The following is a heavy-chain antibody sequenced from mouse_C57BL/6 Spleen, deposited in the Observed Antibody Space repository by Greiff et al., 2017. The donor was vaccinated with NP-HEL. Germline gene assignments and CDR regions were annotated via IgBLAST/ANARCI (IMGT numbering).Heavy chain of an antibody. CDR3: ARRLYAMDY. CDR2: INPYNGGT. V-gene: IGHV1-19*01. Sequence: DVKLQESGPVLVKPGASVKMSCKASGYTFTDYYMNWVKQSHGKSLEWIGVINPYNGGTSYNQKFKGKATLTVDKSSSTAYMELNSLTSEDSAVYYCARRLYAMDYWGQGTSVTVSS. J-gene: IGHJ4*01. D-gene: IGHD3-2*02. CDR1: GYTFTDYY.